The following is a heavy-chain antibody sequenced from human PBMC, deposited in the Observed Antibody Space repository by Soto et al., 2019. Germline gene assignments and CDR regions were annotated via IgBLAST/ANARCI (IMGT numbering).Heavy chain of an antibody. D-gene: IGHD6-13*01. V-gene: IGHV3-23*01. CDR2: ISGSGGST. J-gene: IGHJ4*02. Sequence: EVQLLESGGGLVQPGGSLRLSCAASGFTFSSYAMSWVRQAPGKGLEWVSAISGSGGSTYYADSVKGRFTISRDNSKNTLYLQMNSLRAEDTAVYYCAKVGPRSSSWLYYFDYWGQGTLVTVSS. CDR1: GFTFSSYA. CDR3: AKVGPRSSSWLYYFDY.